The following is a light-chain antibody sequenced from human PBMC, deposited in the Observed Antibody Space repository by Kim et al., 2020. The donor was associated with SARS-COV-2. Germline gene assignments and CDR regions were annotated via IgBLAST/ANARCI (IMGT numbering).Light chain of an antibody. CDR1: KLGDKY. CDR3: QAWDSSTGVV. J-gene: IGLJ2*01. V-gene: IGLV3-1*01. CDR2: QDN. Sequence: SYELTQPPSVSVSPGQTASITCSGDKLGDKYACWYQQKPGQSPVLVIYQDNKRPSGIPERFSGSNSGNTATLTISGIQAMDEADYYCQAWDSSTGVVFGG.